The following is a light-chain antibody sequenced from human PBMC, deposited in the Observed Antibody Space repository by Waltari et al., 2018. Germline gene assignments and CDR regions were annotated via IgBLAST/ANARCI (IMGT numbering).Light chain of an antibody. V-gene: IGKV3-20*01. CDR2: GAS. CDR3: QQYDSIVLT. J-gene: IGKJ4*01. Sequence: RASQSVSNNFLNWYQQKPGQAPRLLSYGASSRATGIPDRFSGSGSGTDFTLTISRLEPEDFAVYYCQQYDSIVLTFGGGTKVEI. CDR1: QSVSNNF.